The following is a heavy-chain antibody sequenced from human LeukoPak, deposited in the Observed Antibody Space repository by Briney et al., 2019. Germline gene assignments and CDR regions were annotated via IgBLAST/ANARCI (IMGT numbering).Heavy chain of an antibody. V-gene: IGHV1-18*01. CDR1: GYIFSSYG. CDR2: ISAYNGNT. J-gene: IGHJ6*02. CDR3: ARFSTYYDIRSGYYYGMDV. Sequence: ASVKVSCTASGYIFSSYGISWVRQAPGQGLEWMGWISAYNGNTNYAQKLQGRVTMTTDTSTSTAYMELRSLRSDDTAVYYCARFSTYYDIRSGYYYGMDVWGQGTTVTVSS. D-gene: IGHD3-3*01.